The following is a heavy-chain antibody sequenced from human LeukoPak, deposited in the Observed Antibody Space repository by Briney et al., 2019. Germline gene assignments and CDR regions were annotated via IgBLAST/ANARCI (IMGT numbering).Heavy chain of an antibody. J-gene: IGHJ4*02. CDR2: ISGSGGAT. V-gene: IGHV3-23*01. Sequence: SGGSLRLSCAASGSTFSSYAMSWVRQAPGKGLEWVSAISGSGGATYHADSVKGRFTISRDNSKNTLYLQMNSLRAEDTAVYYCAKAGSGGFVPRYYFDYWGQGTLVSVSS. CDR3: AKAGSGGFVPRYYFDY. D-gene: IGHD3-10*01. CDR1: GSTFSSYA.